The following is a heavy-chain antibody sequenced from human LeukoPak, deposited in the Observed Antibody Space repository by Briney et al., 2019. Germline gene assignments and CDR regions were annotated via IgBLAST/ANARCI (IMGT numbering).Heavy chain of an antibody. D-gene: IGHD5-12*01. CDR2: ISPSSNYI. Sequence: GGSLRLSCAASGFTFSSYSMNWVRQAPGKGLEWVSSISPSSNYIYYADSVKGRFTISRDNAKNSLYLQMSSLRAEDTAVFYRVRERDIGSGFDYWGQGTLVTVSS. J-gene: IGHJ4*02. CDR1: GFTFSSYS. CDR3: VRERDIGSGFDY. V-gene: IGHV3-21*01.